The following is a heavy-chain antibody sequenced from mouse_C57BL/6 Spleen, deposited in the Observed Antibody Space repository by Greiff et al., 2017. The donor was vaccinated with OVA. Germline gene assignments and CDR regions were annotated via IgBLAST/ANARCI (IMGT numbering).Heavy chain of an antibody. D-gene: IGHD2-4*01. CDR3: AIYYDYDEFAY. J-gene: IGHJ3*01. CDR2: IYPGDGDT. CDR1: GYAFSSSW. V-gene: IGHV1-82*01. Sequence: QVQLKESGPELVKPGASVKISCKASGYAFSSSWVNWVKQRPGKGLEWIGRIYPGDGDTNYNGKFKGKATLTADKSSSTAYMQLSSLTSEDSAVYFCAIYYDYDEFAYWGQGTLVTVSA.